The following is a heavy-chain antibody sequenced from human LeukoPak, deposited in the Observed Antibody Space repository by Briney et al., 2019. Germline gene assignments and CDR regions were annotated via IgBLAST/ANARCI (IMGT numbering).Heavy chain of an antibody. V-gene: IGHV4-61*01. CDR2: IYYSGGT. CDR1: GGSVSSDNYY. J-gene: IGHJ4*02. D-gene: IGHD2-2*01. CDR3: ARQYCSSTSCLFDY. Sequence: SETLSLTCTVSGGSVSSDNYYWSWIRQPPGKGLEWIGYIYYSGGTNYNPSLKSRVTISVDTSKNQFSLKLSSVTAADTAVYYCARQYCSSTSCLFDYWGQGTLVTVSS.